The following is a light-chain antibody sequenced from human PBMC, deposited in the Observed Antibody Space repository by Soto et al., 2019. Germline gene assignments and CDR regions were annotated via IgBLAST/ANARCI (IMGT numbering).Light chain of an antibody. J-gene: IGKJ1*01. V-gene: IGKV1-5*03. CDR3: QHYNSYSEA. CDR1: QTISSW. CDR2: KAS. Sequence: DIQMTQSPSTLSGSVGDRVTITCRASQTISSWLAWYQQKPGKAPKLLIYKASTLKSGVPSRFSGSGSGTGFTLTISSLQPDDFATYYCQHYNSYSEACXQGTKVDIK.